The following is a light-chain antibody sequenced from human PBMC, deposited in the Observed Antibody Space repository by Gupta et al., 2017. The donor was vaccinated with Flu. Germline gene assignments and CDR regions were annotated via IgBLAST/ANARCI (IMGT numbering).Light chain of an antibody. Sequence: QTARITCGGNNIGSKAVHWYQQKPGQAPVLIVNDDSDRPSGIPERFSGSNSGNTATLTITRVEAGDEADYYCQVWDSSSDHVVFGGGTKLTVL. J-gene: IGLJ2*01. CDR2: DDS. CDR1: NIGSKA. CDR3: QVWDSSSDHVV. V-gene: IGLV3-21*02.